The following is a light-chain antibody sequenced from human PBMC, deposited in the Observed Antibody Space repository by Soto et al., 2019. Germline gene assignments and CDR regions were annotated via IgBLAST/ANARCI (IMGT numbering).Light chain of an antibody. J-gene: IGKJ1*01. V-gene: IGKV3-20*01. CDR2: AAS. CDR1: QSISSSD. CDR3: QQYGSSLWT. Sequence: EIVLTQSPGTLSLSPGERATLSCRASQSISSSDLAWYQHRPGQAPRLLIYAASSRATGIPDRFSGSGSGTDFTLTISRLEPEDFAVYYCQQYGSSLWTFGQGTKVDI.